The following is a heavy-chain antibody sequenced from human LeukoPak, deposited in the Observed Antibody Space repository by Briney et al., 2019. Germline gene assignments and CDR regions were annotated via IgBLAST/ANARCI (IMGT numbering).Heavy chain of an antibody. Sequence: PGGSLRLSCAASGFTFSSNPMSWVRQAPGKGLEWVSAIVPSGGTTSYADSVKGRFTISRDNSRNTLYLQMNSLRAEDTAIYYCARVMRMVRGVPLDYWGQGTLVTVSS. CDR2: IVPSGGTT. V-gene: IGHV3-23*01. J-gene: IGHJ4*02. D-gene: IGHD3-10*01. CDR1: GFTFSSNP. CDR3: ARVMRMVRGVPLDY.